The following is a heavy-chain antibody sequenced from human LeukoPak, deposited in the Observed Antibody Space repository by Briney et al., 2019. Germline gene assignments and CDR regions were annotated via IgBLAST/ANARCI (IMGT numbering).Heavy chain of an antibody. CDR3: ARLGNYLHDYGDYLDAFDI. CDR1: GLTYSFSSYW. D-gene: IGHD4-17*01. V-gene: IGHV3-7*01. J-gene: IGHJ3*02. CDR2: VNQDGSEK. Sequence: PGGSLRLSCAASGLTYSFSSYWMSWVRQTPGKGLEWVANVNQDGSEKHYVDSVKGRFTISRDNAKNSLYLQMNSLRAEDTAVYYCARLGNYLHDYGDYLDAFDIWGQGTMVTVSS.